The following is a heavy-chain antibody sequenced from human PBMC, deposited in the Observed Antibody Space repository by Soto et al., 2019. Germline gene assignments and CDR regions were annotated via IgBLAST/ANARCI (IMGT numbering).Heavy chain of an antibody. J-gene: IGHJ5*02. CDR1: GGSISSGDYY. CDR2: IYYSGST. D-gene: IGHD4-17*01. V-gene: IGHV4-30-4*01. Sequence: SETLSLTCTVSGGSISSGDYYWSWIRQPPGKGLEWIGYIYYSGSTYYNPSLKSRVTISVDTSKNQFSLKLSSVTAADTAVYYCARDLIYGDYRWFDPWGQGTLVTVSS. CDR3: ARDLIYGDYRWFDP.